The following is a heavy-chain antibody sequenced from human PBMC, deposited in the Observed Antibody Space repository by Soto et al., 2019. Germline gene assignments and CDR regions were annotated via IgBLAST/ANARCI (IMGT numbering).Heavy chain of an antibody. CDR2: ISGSADST. D-gene: IGHD2-8*01. Sequence: EVQLLESGGGFIHPGGSLRLSCAASGFSFSSFAMNWVRQAPGKGREWVSIISGSADSTFYADSVKGRVTISRDNSKSTLYLQINSLRAEDTAVYYCAKTRGAMIYAISVYGMDVWGQGTTVTVSS. V-gene: IGHV3-23*01. CDR3: AKTRGAMIYAISVYGMDV. CDR1: GFSFSSFA. J-gene: IGHJ6*02.